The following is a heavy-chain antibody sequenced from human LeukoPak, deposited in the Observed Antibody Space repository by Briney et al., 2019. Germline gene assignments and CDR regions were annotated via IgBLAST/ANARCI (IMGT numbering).Heavy chain of an antibody. V-gene: IGHV3-11*01. CDR3: ARSIGYYYTMDV. CDR2: ISGSGRNV. Sequence: GGSLRLSCVAYGFTLTDYYMSWIRQAPGRGLEWVSDISGSGRNVYYGDSVKGRFTISRDDAKNSLYLQMNNLRAEDTAVYYCARSIGYYYTMDVWGQGTTVTVSS. CDR1: GFTLTDYY. D-gene: IGHD3-22*01. J-gene: IGHJ6*02.